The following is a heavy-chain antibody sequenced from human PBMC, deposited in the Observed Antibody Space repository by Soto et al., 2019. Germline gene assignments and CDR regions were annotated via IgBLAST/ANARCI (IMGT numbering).Heavy chain of an antibody. V-gene: IGHV3-23*01. D-gene: IGHD2-21*02. CDR2: IFGSGDSI. J-gene: IGHJ4*02. Sequence: PGGSLRLSCAASGFTFSSYAMTWVRQAPGKGLEWVSSIFGSGDSILYADSVEGRFTISRDNSKNTLYLQLNSLRADDTAVYFCAKKRRSGGDNWYFDSWGQGTLVTVSS. CDR1: GFTFSSYA. CDR3: AKKRRSGGDNWYFDS.